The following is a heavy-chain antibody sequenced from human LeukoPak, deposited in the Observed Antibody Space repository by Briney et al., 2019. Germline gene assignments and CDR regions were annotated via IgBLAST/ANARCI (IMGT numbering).Heavy chain of an antibody. D-gene: IGHD6-19*01. CDR2: ISSSGSTI. CDR3: ARELWYSSRQFDY. V-gene: IGHV3-11*01. Sequence: PGGSLRLSCAASGFTFSDYYMSWIRQAPGKGLEWVSYISSSGSTIYYADSLKGRFTVSRDNAENSLYLQMNSLRVEDTAVYYCARELWYSSRQFDYWGRGTLVTVSS. CDR1: GFTFSDYY. J-gene: IGHJ4*02.